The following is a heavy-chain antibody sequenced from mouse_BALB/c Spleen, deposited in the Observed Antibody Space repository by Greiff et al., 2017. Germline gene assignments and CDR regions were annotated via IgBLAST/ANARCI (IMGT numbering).Heavy chain of an antibody. V-gene: IGHV1-12*01. D-gene: IGHD2-10*02. Sequence: QVQLQQPGAELVKPGASVKMSCKASGYTFTSYNMHWVKQTPGQGLEWIGAIYPGNGDTSYNQKFKGKATLTADKSSSTAYMQLSSLTSEDSAVYYCARKYGNYEAMDYWGQGTSVTVSS. CDR1: GYTFTSYN. CDR3: ARKYGNYEAMDY. CDR2: IYPGNGDT. J-gene: IGHJ4*01.